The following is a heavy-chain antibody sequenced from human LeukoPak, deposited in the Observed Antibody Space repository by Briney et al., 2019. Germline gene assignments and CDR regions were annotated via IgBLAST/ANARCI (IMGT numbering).Heavy chain of an antibody. CDR1: GFTFSSYW. J-gene: IGHJ4*02. D-gene: IGHD5-18*01. CDR3: ARGNSLDY. CDR2: IKQDGSEK. V-gene: IGHV3-7*04. Sequence: PGGSLRLSCTASGFTFSSYWMTWVRQAPGKGLDWVANIKQDGSEKNFVDSVKGRFTISRDNAKNSLYLQMNSLRVEDTAVYYCARGNSLDYWGQGILVTVSS.